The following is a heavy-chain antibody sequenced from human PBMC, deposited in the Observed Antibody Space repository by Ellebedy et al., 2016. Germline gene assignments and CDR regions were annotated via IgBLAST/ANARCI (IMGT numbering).Heavy chain of an antibody. J-gene: IGHJ4*02. Sequence: GGSLRLXXAASGFTFSDYYMSWVRQAPGTGLEWVSIISADSKALHYADSVKGRFTISRDNSQTTLYLQMNSLRAEDTAVYYCAKGDVAATRHFDYWGQGTQVTVSS. CDR2: ISADSKAL. CDR1: GFTFSDYY. CDR3: AKGDVAATRHFDY. D-gene: IGHD2-2*01. V-gene: IGHV3-69-1*01.